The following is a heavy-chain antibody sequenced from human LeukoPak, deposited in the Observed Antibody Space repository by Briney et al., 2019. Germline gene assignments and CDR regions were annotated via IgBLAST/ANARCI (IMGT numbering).Heavy chain of an antibody. CDR2: IYYSGST. CDR1: GGSISSYY. CDR3: ARDPVGGATNWCFDL. Sequence: SETLSLTCTVSGGSISSYYWSWIRQPPGKGLEWIGYIYYSGSTNYNPSLKSRVTISVDTSKNQFSLKLSSVTAADTAVYYCARDPVGGATNWCFDLWGRGTLVTVSS. V-gene: IGHV4-59*01. J-gene: IGHJ2*01. D-gene: IGHD1-26*01.